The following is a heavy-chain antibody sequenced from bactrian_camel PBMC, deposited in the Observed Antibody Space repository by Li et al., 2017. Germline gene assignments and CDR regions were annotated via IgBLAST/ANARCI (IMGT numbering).Heavy chain of an antibody. Sequence: HVQLVESGGGLVQTGGSLTLSCEASGTINNNLCMGWFREAPGKVREAVAVIVQRSSLYADSVSGRFTISRDDAKNTVPLQMNSLKPEDTALYFCATGAPHRWGQGTQVTVS. J-gene: IGHJ4*01. V-gene: IGHV3S53*01. CDR1: GTINNNLC. CDR2: IVQRSS. CDR3: ATGAPHR. D-gene: IGHD7*01.